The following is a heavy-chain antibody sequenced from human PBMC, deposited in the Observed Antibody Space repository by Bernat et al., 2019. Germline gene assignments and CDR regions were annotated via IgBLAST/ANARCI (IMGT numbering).Heavy chain of an antibody. J-gene: IGHJ4*02. V-gene: IGHV1-69*12. Sequence: QVQLVQSGAEVKKPGSSVKVSCKASGGTFSSYAISWVRQAPGQGLEWMGGIIPIFGTANYAQKFHGRVTTTADESTSTAYMELSSLRSEDTAVYYCARGPRRTARARPFLYFDYWGQGTLVTVSS. D-gene: IGHD6-6*01. CDR1: GGTFSSYA. CDR3: ARGPRRTARARPFLYFDY. CDR2: IIPIFGTA.